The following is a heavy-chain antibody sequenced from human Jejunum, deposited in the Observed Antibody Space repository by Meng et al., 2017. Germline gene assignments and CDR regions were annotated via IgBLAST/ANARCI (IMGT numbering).Heavy chain of an antibody. CDR3: SNYVWGSPPTGVLS. CDR1: GGSIGSGYW. CDR2: IHHRGST. D-gene: IGHD3-16*01. V-gene: IGHV4-4*02. Sequence: HVQLQESGPGLVKPSGTLCATCAVSGGSIGSGYWWSWVRQPPGKGLEWIGEIHHRGSTNYNPSLKSRLTIAVDKSKNQFSLKLTSVTAADTGVYYCSNYVWGSPPTGVLSWGQGTLVTVFS. J-gene: IGHJ5*02.